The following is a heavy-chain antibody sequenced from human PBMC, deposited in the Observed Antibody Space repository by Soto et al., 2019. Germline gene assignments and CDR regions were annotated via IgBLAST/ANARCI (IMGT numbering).Heavy chain of an antibody. CDR3: ARDYDSAYYFDY. D-gene: IGHD3-22*01. Sequence: LRLSCAASGSTFSSYAMHWVRQAPGKGLEWVAVISYDGSNKYYADSVKGRFTISRDNSKNTLYLQMNSLRAEDTAVYYCARDYDSAYYFDYWGQGTLVTVSS. CDR2: ISYDGSNK. V-gene: IGHV3-30-3*01. J-gene: IGHJ4*02. CDR1: GSTFSSYA.